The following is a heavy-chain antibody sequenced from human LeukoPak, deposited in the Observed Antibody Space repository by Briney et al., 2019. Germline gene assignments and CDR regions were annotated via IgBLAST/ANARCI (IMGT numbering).Heavy chain of an antibody. CDR3: AKDPSITIFDPYFDY. Sequence: GGSLRLSYAASGFTVSSNYMSWVRQAPGKGLEWVSVIYSGGSTYYADSVKGRFTISRDNSKNTLYLQMNSLRAEDTAVYYCAKDPSITIFDPYFDYWGQGTLVTVSS. J-gene: IGHJ4*02. V-gene: IGHV3-53*01. CDR2: IYSGGST. CDR1: GFTVSSNY. D-gene: IGHD3-3*01.